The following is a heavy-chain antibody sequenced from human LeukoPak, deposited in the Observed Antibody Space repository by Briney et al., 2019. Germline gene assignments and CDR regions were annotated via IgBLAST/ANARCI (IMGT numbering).Heavy chain of an antibody. CDR1: GGSISSYY. D-gene: IGHD3-3*01. CDR3: ARVEKEYDFWSGYYTGIGWFDP. J-gene: IGHJ5*02. Sequence: PSETLSLICTVSGGSISSYYWSWIRQPPGKGLEWIGYIYYSGSTNYNPSLKSRVTISVDTSKNQFSLKLSSVTAADTAVYYCARVEKEYDFWSGYYTGIGWFDPWGQGTLVTVSS. V-gene: IGHV4-59*01. CDR2: IYYSGST.